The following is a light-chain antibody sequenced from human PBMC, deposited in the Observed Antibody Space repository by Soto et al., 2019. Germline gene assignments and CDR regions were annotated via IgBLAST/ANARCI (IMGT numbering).Light chain of an antibody. J-gene: IGKJ3*01. Sequence: DIQMTQSPSSLSASVGDRVTISCRASQDISNYLNWYQQKPGKAPKLLIYDASTLETGVPSRFSGSGSGTDFTFTISSQQPEDIGTYYCQQYDTLQFTFGPGTKVNIK. V-gene: IGKV1-33*01. CDR2: DAS. CDR3: QQYDTLQFT. CDR1: QDISNY.